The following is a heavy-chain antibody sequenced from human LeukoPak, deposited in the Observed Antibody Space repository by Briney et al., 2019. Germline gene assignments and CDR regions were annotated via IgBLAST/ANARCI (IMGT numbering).Heavy chain of an antibody. CDR2: ISGSGGST. CDR3: AKGSIAARSSY. D-gene: IGHD6-6*01. Sequence: GGSLRLSRAASGFTFSSYAMSWVRAAPGKGLEWVSAISGSGGSTYYADSVKGRFTISRDNSKNTLYLQMNSLRAEYTAVYYCAKGSIAARSSYWGQGTLVTVSS. V-gene: IGHV3-23*01. J-gene: IGHJ4*02. CDR1: GFTFSSYA.